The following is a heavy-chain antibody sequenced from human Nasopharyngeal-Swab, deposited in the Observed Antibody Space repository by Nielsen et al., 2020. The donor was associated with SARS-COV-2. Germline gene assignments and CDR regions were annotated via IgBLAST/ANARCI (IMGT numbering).Heavy chain of an antibody. Sequence: GESLKISCRGSGYTFSSYWIGWVRQTPGKGLEWMGIIYPDDSDTKYSPSFQGQVTMSADKSISAVYLQRTRLEASDTAVYFCARHPGDCLDRGGFDYWGQGTPVTVSS. CDR1: GYTFSSYW. V-gene: IGHV5-51*01. D-gene: IGHD2-21*02. CDR3: ARHPGDCLDRGGFDY. J-gene: IGHJ4*01. CDR2: IYPDDSDT.